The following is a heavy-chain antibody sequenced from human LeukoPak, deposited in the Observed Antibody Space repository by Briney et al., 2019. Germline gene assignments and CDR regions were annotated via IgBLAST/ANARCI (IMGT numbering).Heavy chain of an antibody. CDR3: ARAGYCSGGSCHTGAFDI. V-gene: IGHV1-18*01. CDR1: GYTFTSYG. CDR2: ISPYNDNA. Sequence: ASVKVSCKASGYTFTSYGITWVRQAPGQGLEWMGWISPYNDNANYAQKLQGRVTMTTDTSTSTAYMELRSLRSVDTAVYYCARAGYCSGGSCHTGAFDIWGQGTMVTGSS. J-gene: IGHJ3*02. D-gene: IGHD2-15*01.